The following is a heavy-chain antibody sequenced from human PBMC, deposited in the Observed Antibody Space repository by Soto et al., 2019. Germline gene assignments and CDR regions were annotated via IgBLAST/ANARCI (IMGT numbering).Heavy chain of an antibody. CDR2: IFYSGST. V-gene: IGHV4-31*03. Sequence: SETLSLTCSVSGVSLTSGTCYWSWIRQHPGKGLEWIGYIFYSGSTDYNPSLKSRVNISVDTSKNQFSLKLSSVTAADTAVCYCASTEDFFDYWGQGTLVTVSS. J-gene: IGHJ4*02. CDR3: ASTEDFFDY. CDR1: GVSLTSGTCY.